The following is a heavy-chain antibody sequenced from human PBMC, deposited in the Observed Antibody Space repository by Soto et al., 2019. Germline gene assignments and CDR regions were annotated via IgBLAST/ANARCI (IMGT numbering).Heavy chain of an antibody. D-gene: IGHD2-15*01. CDR1: GFAFISYE. CDR3: ARVGGAVDY. CDR2: ISSSGSTI. Sequence: GSLRLSCAASGFAFISYEINFVHQAPGKGLEWVSYISSSGSTIYYADSVKGRFTISRDNAKNSLYLQMNSLRAEDTAVYYCARVGGAVDYWGQGTLVTVSS. V-gene: IGHV3-48*03. J-gene: IGHJ4*02.